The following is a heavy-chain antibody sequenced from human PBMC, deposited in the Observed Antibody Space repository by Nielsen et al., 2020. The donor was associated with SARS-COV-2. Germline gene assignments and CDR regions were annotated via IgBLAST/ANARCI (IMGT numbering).Heavy chain of an antibody. J-gene: IGHJ5*02. V-gene: IGHV4-39*01. D-gene: IGHD1-26*01. CDR3: ARLLTNTGNYFRFDP. CDR1: GGSISSNFYY. CDR2: HYYGGST. Sequence: SETLSLTCSVSGGSISSNFYYWGWIRQPPGKVLVWIGSHYYGGSTYYNPSLKSRVTISVDTSKNQFSLRLTSVTAADTAVYYCARLLTNTGNYFRFDPWGQGTLVTVSS.